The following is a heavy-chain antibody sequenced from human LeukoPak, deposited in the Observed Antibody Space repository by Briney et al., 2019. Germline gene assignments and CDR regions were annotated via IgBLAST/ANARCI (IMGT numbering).Heavy chain of an antibody. J-gene: IGHJ4*02. CDR3: ARSLWVDSGSLGCFQH. Sequence: ASVKASCKASGYTFTGYYMHWVRQAPGQGLEWMGWINPNSGGTNYAQKFQGRVTMTIDTSTSTAYMELRSLRSDDTAVYYCARSLWVDSGSLGCFQHWGQGTLVTVSS. D-gene: IGHD3-10*01. CDR2: INPNSGGT. CDR1: GYTFTGYY. V-gene: IGHV1-2*02.